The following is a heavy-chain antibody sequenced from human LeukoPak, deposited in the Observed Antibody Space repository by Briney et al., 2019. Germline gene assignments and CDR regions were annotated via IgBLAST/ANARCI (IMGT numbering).Heavy chain of an antibody. CDR3: AREGAYDSSGYYYSDAFDI. CDR1: GFTFSSYA. CDR2: ISYDGSNK. J-gene: IGHJ3*02. Sequence: GGSLRLSCAASGFTFSSYAMHWVRQAPGKGLEWVAVISYDGSNKYYADSVKGRFTISRDNSKNTLYLQMNSLRAEDTAVYYCAREGAYDSSGYYYSDAFDIWGQGTMVTVSS. D-gene: IGHD3-22*01. V-gene: IGHV3-30*14.